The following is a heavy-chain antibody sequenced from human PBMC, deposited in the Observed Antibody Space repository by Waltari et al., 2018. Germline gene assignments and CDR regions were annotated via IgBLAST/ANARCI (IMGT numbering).Heavy chain of an antibody. CDR2: IIPILGIA. D-gene: IGHD6-13*01. CDR3: ARGGIAAAGGVGY. J-gene: IGHJ4*02. Sequence: QVQLVKTGAEAKKPGSSVKVACKASGGTLRSYAISWVRAATGQGFEWMGGIIPILGIANYAQKFQGRVTITADESTSTAYMELSSLRSEDTAVYYCARGGIAAAGGVGYWGQGTLVTVSS. CDR1: GGTLRSYA. V-gene: IGHV1-69*04.